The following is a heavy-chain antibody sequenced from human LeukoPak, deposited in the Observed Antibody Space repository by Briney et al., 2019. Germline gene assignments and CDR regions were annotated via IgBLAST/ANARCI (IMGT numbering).Heavy chain of an antibody. J-gene: IGHJ3*02. CDR1: SGNISGYY. CDR2: IYTSGSN. Sequence: SETLSLTCTVSSGNISGYYWSWLRQPAGKGLDWIGRIYTSGSNNYNPSLKSRVTKSVDTSKNQFSLKLSSVTAAATAVYHCARDLQSGSDAFDIWGQGTMVTVSS. V-gene: IGHV4-4*07. D-gene: IGHD6-19*01. CDR3: ARDLQSGSDAFDI.